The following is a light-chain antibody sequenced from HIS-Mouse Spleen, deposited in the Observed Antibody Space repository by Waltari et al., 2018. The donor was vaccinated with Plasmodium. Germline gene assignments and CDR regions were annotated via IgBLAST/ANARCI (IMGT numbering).Light chain of an antibody. V-gene: IGKV3-20*01. Sequence: EIVLTQSPGTLSLSPGERATLSGRASQSVSSSYLAWYQQKPGQAPRLLIYGASSRATGIPDGFSGSGSGTDFTLTISRREPEDFAVYYCQQYGSSPLTFGGGTKVEIK. CDR2: GAS. CDR1: QSVSSSY. J-gene: IGKJ4*01. CDR3: QQYGSSPLT.